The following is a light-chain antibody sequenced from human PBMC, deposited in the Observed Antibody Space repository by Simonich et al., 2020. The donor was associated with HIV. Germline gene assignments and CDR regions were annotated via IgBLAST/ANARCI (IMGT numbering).Light chain of an antibody. V-gene: IGKV1-5*03. Sequence: DIQMTQSPSTLSASVGDRVTITCRASQSINSRLAWYQQKPGKAPKLLIYKASSLESGVPSRFSGSGSGTEFTLTISSLQPDAFATYYCQQYYSFPRTFGQGTNVDIK. CDR2: KAS. CDR3: QQYYSFPRT. CDR1: QSINSR. J-gene: IGKJ1*01.